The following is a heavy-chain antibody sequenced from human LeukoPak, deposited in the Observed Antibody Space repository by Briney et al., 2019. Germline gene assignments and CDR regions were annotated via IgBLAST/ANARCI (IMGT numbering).Heavy chain of an antibody. CDR1: GYTLTALS. D-gene: IGHD6-19*01. V-gene: IGHV1-24*01. J-gene: IGHJ6*03. Sequence: GASVKVSCKVSGYTLTALSMHWVRQAPGKGLEWMGGFDPEDGETIYAQKFQGRVTMTEDTSTHTAYMELSSLRSEDTAVYYCATRSGGRWLIYYYMDVWGKGTTVTASS. CDR3: ATRSGGRWLIYYYMDV. CDR2: FDPEDGET.